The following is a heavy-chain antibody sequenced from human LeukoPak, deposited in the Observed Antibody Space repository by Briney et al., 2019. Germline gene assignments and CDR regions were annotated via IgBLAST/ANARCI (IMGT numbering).Heavy chain of an antibody. V-gene: IGHV4-38-2*01. CDR2: IYHSGST. CDR3: ARNRSVTTTPGFDH. D-gene: IGHD4-17*01. CDR1: GYSIRGDDY. J-gene: IGHJ4*02. Sequence: SETLSPTCAVSGYSIRGDDYWGWIRQSPGKGLEWIGSIYHSGSTHYNPSLKSRVTISVDTSKNQFSLMLSSVTAADTAVYYCARNRSVTTTPGFDHWGQGTLVTVSS.